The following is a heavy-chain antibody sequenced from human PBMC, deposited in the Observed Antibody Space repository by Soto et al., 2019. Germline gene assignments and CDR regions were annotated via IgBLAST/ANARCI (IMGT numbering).Heavy chain of an antibody. D-gene: IGHD3-10*01. CDR3: ARDPGSYFDY. CDR1: GFTFSRYA. V-gene: IGHV3-30-3*01. Sequence: QVQLVESGGGVVQPGRSLRLSCAASGFTFSRYAMHWVRQAPGKGLEWVAVISYDGSKKYYADSVKGRFTISRDNSKNTLYLQMNSLRAEDTAVYHCARDPGSYFDYWGQGTLVTVSS. CDR2: ISYDGSKK. J-gene: IGHJ4*02.